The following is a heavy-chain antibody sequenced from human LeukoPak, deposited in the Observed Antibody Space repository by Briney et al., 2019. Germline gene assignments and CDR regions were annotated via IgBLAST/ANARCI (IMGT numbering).Heavy chain of an antibody. CDR2: IYPADSET. V-gene: IGHV5-51*01. CDR3: ARLPSLLAAGMFDS. CDR1: GYTFTKYW. D-gene: IGHD1-26*01. Sequence: GESLKISCQVSGYTFTKYWIGWVRQIPGKGLEWMGIIYPADSETRYSPSSQGQVTVSADKSTNTAYLQWASLKASDTAMYYCARLPSLLAAGMFDSWGQGTLVTVSS. J-gene: IGHJ4*02.